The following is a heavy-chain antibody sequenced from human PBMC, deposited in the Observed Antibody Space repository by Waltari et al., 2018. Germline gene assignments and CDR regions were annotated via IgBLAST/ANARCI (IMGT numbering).Heavy chain of an antibody. J-gene: IGHJ4*02. D-gene: IGHD2-15*01. Sequence: EVQLVESGGGLVQPGGSLRLACAASGFNVGIYAMTRARQAPGQGLEFVSFISDTSDTTYYADSVKGRFTISRDNSKNTMYLQMNSLNAEDTALYYCAKGPRDIYCSGGSCRDFWGQGTLVTVSS. CDR2: ISDTSDTT. CDR3: AKGPRDIYCSGGSCRDF. CDR1: GFNVGIYA. V-gene: IGHV3-23*04.